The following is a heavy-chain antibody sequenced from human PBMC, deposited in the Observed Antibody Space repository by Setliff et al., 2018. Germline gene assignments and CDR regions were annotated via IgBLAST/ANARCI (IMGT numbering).Heavy chain of an antibody. V-gene: IGHV3-23*01. CDR1: GFTFSNYA. CDR2: ISGSGAI. D-gene: IGHD4-4*01. J-gene: IGHJ4*02. Sequence: GGSLRLSCAASGFTFSNYAMSWVRQAPGKGLEWVSAISGSGAISYADSVKGRFTVSRDNSKNTLYLQMNSLRGEDTAAYYCAKDTGYYFDYWGQGTLVTVSS. CDR3: AKDTGYYFDY.